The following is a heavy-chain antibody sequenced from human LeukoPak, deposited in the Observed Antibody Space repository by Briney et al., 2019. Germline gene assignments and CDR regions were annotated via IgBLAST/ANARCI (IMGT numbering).Heavy chain of an antibody. V-gene: IGHV3-48*03. CDR1: GFTFSSYE. Sequence: GGSLRLSCAASGFTFSSYEMNWVRQAPGKGLEWVSYISSSGSTIYCADSVKGRFTISRDNAKNSLYLQMNSLRAEDTAVYYCARASRYYDILTGYLPVSGMDVWGKGTTVTVSS. D-gene: IGHD3-9*01. J-gene: IGHJ6*04. CDR2: ISSSGSTI. CDR3: ARASRYYDILTGYLPVSGMDV.